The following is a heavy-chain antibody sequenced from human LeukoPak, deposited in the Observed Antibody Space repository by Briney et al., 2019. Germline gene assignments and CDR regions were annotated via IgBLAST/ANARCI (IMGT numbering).Heavy chain of an antibody. CDR2: IYYSGST. CDR3: ARVVGGRAAAGTAFDP. V-gene: IGHV4-30-4*01. CDR1: GGSISSGDYY. J-gene: IGHJ5*02. Sequence: SETLSLTCTVSGGSISSGDYYWSWIRQPPGKGLEWIGYIYYSGSTYYNPSLKSRVTISVDTTKNQFSLKLSSVTAADTAVYYCARVVGGRAAAGTAFDPWGQGTLVTVSS. D-gene: IGHD6-13*01.